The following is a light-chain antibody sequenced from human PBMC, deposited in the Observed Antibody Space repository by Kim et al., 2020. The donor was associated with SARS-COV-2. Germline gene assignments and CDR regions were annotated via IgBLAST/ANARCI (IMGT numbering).Light chain of an antibody. V-gene: IGKV1-5*03. Sequence: ASVGDKVTISCRASQPISSSLAWYQQRAGKAPRLLIYKASSVETGVPSRLSGSGSGTEFTLTITSLQPDDFAAYYCQQHDSYPWTFGQGTKVEIK. CDR1: QPISSS. J-gene: IGKJ1*01. CDR3: QQHDSYPWT. CDR2: KAS.